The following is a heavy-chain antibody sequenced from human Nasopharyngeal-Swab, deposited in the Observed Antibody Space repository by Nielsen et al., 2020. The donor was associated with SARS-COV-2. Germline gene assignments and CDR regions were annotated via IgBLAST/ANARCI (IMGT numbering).Heavy chain of an antibody. D-gene: IGHD2-21*01. V-gene: IGHV4-34*01. J-gene: IGHJ6*02. CDR3: ARAGDIRYYYYGMDV. Sequence: RQALGKGLEWIGEINHSGSTNYNPSLKSRVTISVDTSKNQFSLKLSSVTAADTAVYYCARAGDIRYYYYGMDVWGQGTTVTVSS. CDR2: INHSGST.